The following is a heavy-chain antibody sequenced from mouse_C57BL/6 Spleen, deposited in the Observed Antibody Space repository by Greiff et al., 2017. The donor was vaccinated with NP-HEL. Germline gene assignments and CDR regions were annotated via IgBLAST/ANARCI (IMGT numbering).Heavy chain of an antibody. Sequence: QVQLQQPGAELVKPGASVKLSCKASGYTFTSYWMQWVKQRPGQGLEWIGEIDPSDSYTNYNQKFKGKATLTVDTSSSTAYMQLSSLTSEDSAVYYCARYPSLPGGAMDYWGQGTSVTVSS. CDR1: GYTFTSYW. CDR3: ARYPSLPGGAMDY. CDR2: IDPSDSYT. D-gene: IGHD2-1*01. J-gene: IGHJ4*01. V-gene: IGHV1-50*01.